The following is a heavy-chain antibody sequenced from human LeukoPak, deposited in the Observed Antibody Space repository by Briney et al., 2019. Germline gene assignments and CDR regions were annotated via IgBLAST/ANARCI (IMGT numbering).Heavy chain of an antibody. J-gene: IGHJ3*02. CDR3: ARLTYYDFWSGYNYAFDI. Sequence: ASVKVSCKASGYTFTGYYMHWVRPAPGQGLEWMGWINPSSGGTNYAQKFQGRVTMTRDTSISTAYMELSRLRSDDTAVYYCARLTYYDFWSGYNYAFDIWGQGTMVTVSS. CDR1: GYTFTGYY. CDR2: INPSSGGT. D-gene: IGHD3-3*01. V-gene: IGHV1-2*02.